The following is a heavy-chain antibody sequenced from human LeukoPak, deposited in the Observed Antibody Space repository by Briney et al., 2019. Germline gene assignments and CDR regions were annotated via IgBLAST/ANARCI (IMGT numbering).Heavy chain of an antibody. J-gene: IGHJ4*02. Sequence: GGSLRLSCAASGFTFSRSAMTWVRQGPGTGLEFVASIIYSGGSTYYADSVKGRFTISRDNSKNTLYLQMNSLRAEDTALYYCAKDGLYYDGSEHVYYFDSWGQGTLVTVSS. V-gene: IGHV3-23*01. CDR1: GFTFSRSA. CDR3: AKDGLYYDGSEHVYYFDS. D-gene: IGHD3-22*01. CDR2: IIYSGGST.